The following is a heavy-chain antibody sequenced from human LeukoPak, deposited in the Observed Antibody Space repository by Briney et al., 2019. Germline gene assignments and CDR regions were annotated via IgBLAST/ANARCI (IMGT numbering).Heavy chain of an antibody. J-gene: IGHJ4*02. Sequence: PGGSLRLSCAASGFTFSSYSMNWVRQAPGKGLEWISYVSSTSSTIYYADSVKGRFAISRDNAKNSLYLQIYNLRAEDTAVYYCAREVAGLHSYWGQGTLVTVSS. V-gene: IGHV3-48*01. CDR1: GFTFSSYS. CDR3: AREVAGLHSY. CDR2: VSSTSSTI.